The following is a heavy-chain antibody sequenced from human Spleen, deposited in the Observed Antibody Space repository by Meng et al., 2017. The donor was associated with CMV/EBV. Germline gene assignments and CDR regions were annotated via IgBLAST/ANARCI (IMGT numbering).Heavy chain of an antibody. J-gene: IGHJ4*02. CDR3: ARGRKPVDYYFDY. CDR2: IYSGGST. Sequence: GESLKISCAASGFTVSSNYMSWVRQAPGKGLEWVSVIYSGGSTYYADSVKGRFTISRDNSKNTLYLQMNSLRPADTAVYYCARGRKPVDYYFDYWGQGALVTVSS. V-gene: IGHV3-53*05. D-gene: IGHD3-9*01. CDR1: GFTVSSNY.